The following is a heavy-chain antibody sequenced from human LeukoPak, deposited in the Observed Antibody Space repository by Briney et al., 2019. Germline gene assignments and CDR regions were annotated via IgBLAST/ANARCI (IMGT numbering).Heavy chain of an antibody. V-gene: IGHV3-11*01. CDR2: ISSSGSSI. CDR1: GFTFSDYY. D-gene: IGHD5-12*01. J-gene: IGHJ4*02. CDR3: ARVATMMRGAFDY. Sequence: GGSLRLSCAASGFTFSDYYMSWIRQTPRKGLEWLAYISSSGSSIDYADSVKGRFTISRDNSKNTLYLQMNSLRAEDTAVYYCARVATMMRGAFDYWGQGTLVTVSS.